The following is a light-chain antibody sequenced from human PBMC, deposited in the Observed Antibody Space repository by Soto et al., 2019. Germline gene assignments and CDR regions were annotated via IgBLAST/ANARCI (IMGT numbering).Light chain of an antibody. J-gene: IGKJ1*01. CDR1: QNANRY. CDR2: AAS. Sequence: IQLTQSPSSLSASVGDRVTITCRTSQNANRYLNWYQEQPGKAPKLLIYAASILQSGVPSRFSGSGSGTDFTLAISSLQPEDFTTYYCQQSYGIPQTFGPGTKVEIK. CDR3: QQSYGIPQT. V-gene: IGKV1-39*01.